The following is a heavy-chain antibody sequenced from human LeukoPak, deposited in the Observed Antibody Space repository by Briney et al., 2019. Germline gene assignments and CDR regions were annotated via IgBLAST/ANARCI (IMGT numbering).Heavy chain of an antibody. CDR2: INPSGGST. D-gene: IGHD6-19*01. J-gene: IGHJ4*02. CDR3: ARSPGGAGPLDY. Sequence: ASVKVSCKASGYTFTSYYMHWLRQAPGQGLEWMGIINPSGGSTSYAQKFQGRVTMTSDTSTSTVYMELSSLRSEDTAVYYCARSPGGAGPLDYWGQGTLVTVSS. CDR1: GYTFTSYY. V-gene: IGHV1-46*01.